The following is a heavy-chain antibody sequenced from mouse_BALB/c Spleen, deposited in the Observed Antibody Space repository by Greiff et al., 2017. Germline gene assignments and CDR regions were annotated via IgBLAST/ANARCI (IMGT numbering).Heavy chain of an antibody. CDR2: ISYSGST. CDR1: GYSITSDYA. Sequence: EVQLQESGPGLVKPSQSLSLTCTVTGYSITSDYAWNWIRQFPGNKLEWMGYISYSGSTSYNPSLKRRISITRDTSKNQFFLQLNSVTTEDTATYYCARSGGNPWFAYWGQGTLVTVSA. J-gene: IGHJ3*01. D-gene: IGHD2-1*01. CDR3: ARSGGNPWFAY. V-gene: IGHV3-2*02.